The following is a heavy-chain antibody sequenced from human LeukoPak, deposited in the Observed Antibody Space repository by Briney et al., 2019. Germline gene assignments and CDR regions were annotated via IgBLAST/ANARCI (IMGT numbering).Heavy chain of an antibody. J-gene: IGHJ4*02. CDR2: ISSSSSYI. CDR3: ANGGNSGSGY. Sequence: GGSLRLSCAASGSTFSSYSMHWVRQAPGKGLEWVSSISSSSSYIYYADSVKGRFTISRDNAKNSLYLQMNSLRAEDTAVYYCANGGNSGSGYWGQGTLVTVSS. D-gene: IGHD4-23*01. V-gene: IGHV3-21*01. CDR1: GSTFSSYS.